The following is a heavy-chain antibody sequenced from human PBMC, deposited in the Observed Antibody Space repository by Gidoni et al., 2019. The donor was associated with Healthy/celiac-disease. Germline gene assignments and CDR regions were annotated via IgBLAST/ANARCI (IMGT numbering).Heavy chain of an antibody. Sequence: QVQLVQSGAEVQKPGSSVKVSCKSSVGTFSSSALSWVRQAPGQGLEWMGGIIHILGTANYEQKVQGRVTITADESTSTADMERSSLRSEDTAVYYCARDSPVDSSGWTPQDAFDIWGQGTMVTVSS. J-gene: IGHJ3*02. V-gene: IGHV1-69*01. CDR2: IIHILGTA. CDR3: ARDSPVDSSGWTPQDAFDI. D-gene: IGHD6-19*01. CDR1: VGTFSSSA.